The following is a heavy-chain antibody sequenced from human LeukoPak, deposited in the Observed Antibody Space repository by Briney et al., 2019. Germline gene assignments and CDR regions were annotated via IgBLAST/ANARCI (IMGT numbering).Heavy chain of an antibody. D-gene: IGHD1-1*01. CDR1: GFTFSSYA. J-gene: IGHJ5*02. V-gene: IGHV3-66*01. CDR3: ARAHGTTGRPRAFGYVWFDP. Sequence: GGSLRLSCAASGFTFSSYAMSWVRQAPGKGLEWVSVIYNDGRASYADSVKGRFIISRDNSRNTLYLQMNSLRAEDTAVYYCARAHGTTGRPRAFGYVWFDPWGQGTLVTVSS. CDR2: IYNDGRA.